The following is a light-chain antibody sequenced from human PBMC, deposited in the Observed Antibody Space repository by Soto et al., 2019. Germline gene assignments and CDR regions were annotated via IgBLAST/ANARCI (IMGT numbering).Light chain of an antibody. CDR2: GAS. J-gene: IGKJ1*01. V-gene: IGKV3-20*01. Sequence: EIVLTQSPGTLSLSPGEGATLSCRASLIVSNNYLAWYQQKPGQAPRLLVYGASRRATGIPDRFSGSGSGTDFTLTISRLEPEDFAVYYCQQYGNSLPWTFGQGTKVEIK. CDR1: LIVSNNY. CDR3: QQYGNSLPWT.